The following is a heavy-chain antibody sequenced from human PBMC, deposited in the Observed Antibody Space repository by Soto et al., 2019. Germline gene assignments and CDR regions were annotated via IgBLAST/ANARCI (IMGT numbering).Heavy chain of an antibody. D-gene: IGHD6-6*01. CDR3: ARGTGQRVRYYYYGMDV. CDR2: INHSGST. V-gene: IGHV4-34*01. J-gene: IGHJ6*02. Sequence: SETLSLTCAVYGGSFSGYYWSWIRQPPGKGLEWIGEINHSGSTNYNPSLKSRVTISVDTSKNQFSLKLSSVTAADTAVDYCARGTGQRVRYYYYGMDVWGQGTTVT. CDR1: GGSFSGYY.